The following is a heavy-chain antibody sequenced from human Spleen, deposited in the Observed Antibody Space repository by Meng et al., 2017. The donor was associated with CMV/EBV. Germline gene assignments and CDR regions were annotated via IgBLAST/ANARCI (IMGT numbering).Heavy chain of an antibody. CDR1: GVTFSSYA. D-gene: IGHD1-26*01. CDR3: AKDAWVERSEWELHTGCDY. J-gene: IGHJ4*02. V-gene: IGHV3-23*01. Sequence: EVQLLESXXXXVXXGGXLRLACAAAGVTFSSYAMSWVRQAPGKGLEWVSAISGSGGSTYYADSVKGRFTISRDNSKNTLYLQMNSLRAEDTAVYYCAKDAWVERSEWELHTGCDYWGQGTLVTVSS. CDR2: ISGSGGST.